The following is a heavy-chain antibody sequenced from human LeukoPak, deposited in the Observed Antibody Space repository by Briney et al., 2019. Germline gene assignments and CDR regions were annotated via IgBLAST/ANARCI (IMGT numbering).Heavy chain of an antibody. Sequence: GASVKVSCKASGYTFTSYGISWVRQAPGQGLEWMGWISACNGNTTYAQKLQGRVTMTTDTSTSTAYMELRSLRSDDTAVYYCVLLRPWFFFDYWGQGTLVTVSS. CDR3: VLLRPWFFFDY. CDR1: GYTFTSYG. J-gene: IGHJ4*02. D-gene: IGHD2-2*01. CDR2: ISACNGNT. V-gene: IGHV1-18*01.